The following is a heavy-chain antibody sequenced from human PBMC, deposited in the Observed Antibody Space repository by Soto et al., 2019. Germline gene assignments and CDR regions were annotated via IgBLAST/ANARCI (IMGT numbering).Heavy chain of an antibody. CDR3: ERRPKRGSYSWCLDY. D-gene: IGHD1-26*01. Sequence: SEPLSLTCTVSGGSITSIADYWGWIRQTPGKGLEGLGHIYNSGSASYNPSLKSRVTMSVDPAQNPFSLALSSVMAADMAVYYCERRPKRGSYSWCLDYLGQGTLGTLPS. CDR2: IYNSGSA. CDR1: GGSITSIADY. J-gene: IGHJ4*03. V-gene: IGHV4-39*01.